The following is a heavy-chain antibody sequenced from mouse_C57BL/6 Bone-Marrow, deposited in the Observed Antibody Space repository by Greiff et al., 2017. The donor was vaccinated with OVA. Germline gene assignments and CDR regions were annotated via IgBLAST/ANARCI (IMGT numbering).Heavy chain of an antibody. D-gene: IGHD1-1*01. J-gene: IGHJ1*03. CDR2: INPNNGGT. CDR3: ARGAYYYGSSYDWYFDV. V-gene: IGHV1-26*01. Sequence: VQLQQSGPELVKPGASVKISCKASGYTFTDYYMNWVKQSHGKSLEWIGDINPNNGGTSYNQKFKGKATVTVDKSSSTAYRELRSLTSKDSAVYYCARGAYYYGSSYDWYFDVWGTGTTVTVSS. CDR1: GYTFTDYY.